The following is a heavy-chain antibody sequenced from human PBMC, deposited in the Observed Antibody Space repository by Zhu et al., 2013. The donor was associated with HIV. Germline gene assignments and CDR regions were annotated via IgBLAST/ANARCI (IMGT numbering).Heavy chain of an antibody. CDR3: ARGTREDRYCSGGSCYYFDY. CDR2: IIPIFGTA. D-gene: IGHD2-15*01. CDR1: GGTFSSYA. Sequence: QVQLVQSGAEVKKPGSSVKVSCKASGGTFSSYAISWVRQAPGQGLEWMGGIIPIFGTANYAQKFQGRVTITADESTSTAYMELSSLRSEDTAVYYCARGTREDRYCSGGSCYYFDYWGQGTLGHRLL. J-gene: IGHJ4*02. V-gene: IGHV1-69*12.